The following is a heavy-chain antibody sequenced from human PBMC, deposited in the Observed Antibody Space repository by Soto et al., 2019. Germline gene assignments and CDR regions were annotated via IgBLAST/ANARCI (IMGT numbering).Heavy chain of an antibody. Sequence: PGGSLRLSCAASGFTFSSYGMHWVRQAPGKGLEWVAVIWYDGSNKYYADSVKGRFTISRDNSKNTLYLQMNSLRAEDTAVYYCARSLGSSAAFDYWGQGTLVTVSS. CDR3: ARSLGSSAAFDY. CDR2: IWYDGSNK. J-gene: IGHJ4*02. V-gene: IGHV3-33*01. CDR1: GFTFSSYG. D-gene: IGHD6-6*01.